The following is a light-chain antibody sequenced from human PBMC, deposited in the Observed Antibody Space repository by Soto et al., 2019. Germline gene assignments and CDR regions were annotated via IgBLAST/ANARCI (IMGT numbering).Light chain of an antibody. CDR1: QNINSN. J-gene: IGKJ4*01. CDR2: GAS. CDR3: QQYKDWPPLT. V-gene: IGKV3-15*01. Sequence: EILMTQSPPTLSVSPGDGATLSCRASQNINSNLAWYQQRPGQAPRVLIYGASSRASGIPDRFSGSGSGTDFTLTIISLEPEDFAVYYCQQYKDWPPLTFGGGTRVESK.